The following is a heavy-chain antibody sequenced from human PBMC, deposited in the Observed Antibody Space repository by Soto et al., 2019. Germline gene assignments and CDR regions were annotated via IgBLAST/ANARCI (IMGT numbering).Heavy chain of an antibody. J-gene: IGHJ4*02. Sequence: QITLKESGPTLVDPTQTLTLTCTFSGFSLSTSGVAVGWIRQPPGKALEWLALIYWNDNKHYSPSLKTRLTTTKDASNNQVVFIMTIIDPVDTATYFCGERECGGGSCYYSLDYWGQGTLVTVSS. CDR2: IYWNDNK. D-gene: IGHD2-15*01. CDR3: GERECGGGSCYYSLDY. V-gene: IGHV2-5*01. CDR1: GFSLSTSGVA.